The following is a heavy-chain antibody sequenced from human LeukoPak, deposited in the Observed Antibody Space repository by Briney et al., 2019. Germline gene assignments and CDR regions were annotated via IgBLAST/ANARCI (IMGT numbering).Heavy chain of an antibody. V-gene: IGHV1-18*01. D-gene: IGHD4-23*01. CDR3: ASVSNSGFIWFDP. CDR1: GYTFTSYG. CDR2: ISAYNGNT. Sequence: ASVKVSCKASGYTFTSYGISWVRQAPGQGLEWMGWISAYNGNTNYAQKLQDRVTMTTDTSTRTAYMELRSLRSDDTAVYYCASVSNSGFIWFDPWGQGTLVTVSS. J-gene: IGHJ5*02.